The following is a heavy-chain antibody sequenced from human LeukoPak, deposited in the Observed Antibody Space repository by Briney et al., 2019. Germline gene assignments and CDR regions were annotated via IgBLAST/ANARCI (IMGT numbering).Heavy chain of an antibody. V-gene: IGHV3-11*01. J-gene: IGHJ3*02. CDR3: AKDHYSSSWGDAFDI. CDR1: GFTFSDYY. Sequence: PGGSLRLSCAASGFTFSDYYMSWIRQAPGKGLEWVSYISSSGSTIYYADSVKGRFTISRDNSKNTLYLQMNSLRAEDTAVYYCAKDHYSSSWGDAFDIWGQGTMVTVSS. CDR2: ISSSGSTI. D-gene: IGHD6-13*01.